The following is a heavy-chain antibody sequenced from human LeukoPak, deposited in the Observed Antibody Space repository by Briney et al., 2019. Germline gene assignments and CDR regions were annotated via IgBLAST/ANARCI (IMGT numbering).Heavy chain of an antibody. V-gene: IGHV4-4*07. Sequence: AGTLSLTCTVSGGSISSYYWSWIRQPAGKGLEWIGRINASGSTKYNPSLKSRVTMSVDTSKNQFSLKLNSVTAADTAVYYCARDLGYSGYEWANGYDYWGQGTLFPVFS. CDR3: ARDLGYSGYEWANGYDY. J-gene: IGHJ4*02. CDR1: GGSISSYY. CDR2: INASGST. D-gene: IGHD5-12*01.